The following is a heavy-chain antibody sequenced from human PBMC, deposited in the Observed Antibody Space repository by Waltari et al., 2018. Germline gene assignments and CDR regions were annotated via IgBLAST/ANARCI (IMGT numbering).Heavy chain of an antibody. CDR2: IYHSGST. V-gene: IGHV4-4*02. J-gene: IGHJ3*02. CDR3: ARVGRLSDAFDI. D-gene: IGHD3-10*01. CDR1: GGSISSSNW. Sequence: QVQLQESGPGLVKPSGTLSLTCAVSGGSISSSNWWSWVRQPPGKGLEWIGEIYHSGSTNYNPSLKSRVTISVDNSKNTLYLQMNSLRAEDTAVYYCARVGRLSDAFDIWGQGTMVTVSS.